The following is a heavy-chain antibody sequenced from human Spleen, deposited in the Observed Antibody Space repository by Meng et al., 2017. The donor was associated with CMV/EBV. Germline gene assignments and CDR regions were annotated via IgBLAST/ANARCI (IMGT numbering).Heavy chain of an antibody. J-gene: IGHJ4*02. V-gene: IGHV3-74*01. Sequence: GESLKISCAASGFTFSSYWMHWVRQAPGKGLVWVSRINSGGSSTSYADSVKGRFTISRDNAKNTLYLQMNSLRAEDTAVYYCARGAYSSGWDYYFDYWGQGTLVTVSS. D-gene: IGHD6-19*01. CDR2: INSGGSST. CDR3: ARGAYSSGWDYYFDY. CDR1: GFTFSSYW.